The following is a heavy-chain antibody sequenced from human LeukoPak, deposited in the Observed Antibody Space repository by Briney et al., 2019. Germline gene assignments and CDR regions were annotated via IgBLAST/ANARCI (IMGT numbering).Heavy chain of an antibody. D-gene: IGHD5-18*01. J-gene: IGHJ4*02. CDR3: ARVVDTHFDY. V-gene: IGHV3-74*01. CDR1: GFTFSSYW. CDR2: IKSDGSTT. Sequence: GGSLRLSCAASGFTFSSYWMHWVRQAPGKGLVWVSRIKSDGSTTTYADSVKGRFTISRDNAKNTLYLQMNSLRAEDTAVHYCARVVDTHFDYWGQGTLVTVSS.